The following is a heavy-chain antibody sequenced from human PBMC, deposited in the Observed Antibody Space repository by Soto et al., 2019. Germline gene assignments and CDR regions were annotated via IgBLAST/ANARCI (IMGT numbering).Heavy chain of an antibody. CDR1: GSISTTTP. V-gene: IGHV3-23*01. J-gene: IGHJ4*02. CDR2: ISGRGPNT. Sequence: GGSLRLSCAASGSISTTTPLSWVRQAPGKGLEWFSTISGRGPNTYYADSVKGRFIISRDNLKNTVNLQMNGLGVEDTAIYYSATSFRYFDNWGQGTRVTVSS. CDR3: ATSFRYFDN.